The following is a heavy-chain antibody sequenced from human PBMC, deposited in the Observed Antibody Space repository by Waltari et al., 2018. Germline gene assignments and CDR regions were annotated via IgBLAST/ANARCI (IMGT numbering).Heavy chain of an antibody. V-gene: IGHV3-53*01. D-gene: IGHD3-16*01. Sequence: EVQLVESGGGLIQPGGSLRLSCAASGFTVSSNYMSWVRQAPGKGLWGVSVIYSGGSTFYADAVKGRFTISRDNSKNTLYLQMNSLRAEDTAVYYCARGEWLPAVFDYWGQGTLVTVSS. J-gene: IGHJ4*02. CDR1: GFTVSSNY. CDR2: IYSGGST. CDR3: ARGEWLPAVFDY.